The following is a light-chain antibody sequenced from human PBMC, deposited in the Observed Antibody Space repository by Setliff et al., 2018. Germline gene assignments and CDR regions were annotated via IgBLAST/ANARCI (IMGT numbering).Light chain of an antibody. Sequence: QSALTQPPSASGSPGQSVTISCTGTSSDVGGYNYVSLYQQHPGKAPKLMIYEVSKRPSGVPDRFSGSKSGNTASLTVSGLQAEDEADYYCSSYAGSNNYVFGTGTKV. CDR1: SSDVGGYNY. CDR2: EVS. J-gene: IGLJ1*01. CDR3: SSYAGSNNYV. V-gene: IGLV2-8*01.